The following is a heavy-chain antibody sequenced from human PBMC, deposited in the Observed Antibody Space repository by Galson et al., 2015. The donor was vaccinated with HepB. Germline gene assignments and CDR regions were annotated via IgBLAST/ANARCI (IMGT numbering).Heavy chain of an antibody. CDR3: VRGLRGVAFY. CDR1: GFSVSDNY. J-gene: IGHJ4*02. D-gene: IGHD3-10*01. Sequence: LSCAASGFSVSDNYLSWFRQAPGKGLQWVSTLYAAGNTYYADSVKGRFTISRAESKNTLYLQMNNVGADDTAVYYCVRGLRGVAFYWGQGTLVTVSS. CDR2: LYAAGNT. V-gene: IGHV3-53*01.